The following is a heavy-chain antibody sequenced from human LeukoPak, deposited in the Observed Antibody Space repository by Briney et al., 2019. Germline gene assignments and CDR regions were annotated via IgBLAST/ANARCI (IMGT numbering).Heavy chain of an antibody. CDR2: ISAYNGNT. CDR1: GYTFTSYG. D-gene: IGHD3-22*01. CDR3: ARVYSSGYYDDY. V-gene: IGHV1-18*01. Sequence: EASVKVSCTASGYTFTSYGISWVRQAPGQGLEWMGWISAYNGNTNYAQKLQGRVTMTTDTSTSTAYMELRSLRSDDTAVYYCARVYSSGYYDDYWGQGTLVTVSS. J-gene: IGHJ4*02.